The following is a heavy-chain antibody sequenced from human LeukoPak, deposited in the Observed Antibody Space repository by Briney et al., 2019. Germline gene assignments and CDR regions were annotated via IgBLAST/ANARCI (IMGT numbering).Heavy chain of an antibody. J-gene: IGHJ6*03. Sequence: SSETLSFTCTVSGGSISSYYWSWIRQPPGKGLEWIGNIYYSGSTNYNPSLKSRVTISVDTSKNQFSLKLSSVTAADTAVYYCASCSGGSCYSPPYYYYYMDVWGKGTTVTVSS. V-gene: IGHV4-59*01. CDR2: IYYSGST. D-gene: IGHD2-15*01. CDR1: GGSISSYY. CDR3: ASCSGGSCYSPPYYYYYMDV.